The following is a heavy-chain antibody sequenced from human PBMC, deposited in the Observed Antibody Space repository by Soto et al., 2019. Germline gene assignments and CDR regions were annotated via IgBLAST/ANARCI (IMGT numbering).Heavy chain of an antibody. CDR3: AKDPFLNWGFNYFED. Sequence: EVQLLESGGTLVEWGGSLRLSCAGSGFTFGNYVMTWVRQAPGKGLEWVSAISGTGGKTQYVDSVKGRFVISRDNSKNILYLQMNSLRVEDTAVYFCAKDPFLNWGFNYFEDWGRGTLVTVSS. J-gene: IGHJ4*02. CDR2: ISGTGGKT. CDR1: GFTFGNYV. D-gene: IGHD7-27*01. V-gene: IGHV3-23*01.